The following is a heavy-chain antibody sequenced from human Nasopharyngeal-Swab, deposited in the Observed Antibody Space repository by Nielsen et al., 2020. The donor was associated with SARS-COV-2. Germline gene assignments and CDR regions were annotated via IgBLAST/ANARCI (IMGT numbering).Heavy chain of an antibody. D-gene: IGHD1-26*01. Sequence: SETLSLTCSVSGGSFNGFYWNWIRHPPGKGLEWIGDINHNERTNYNPSLRSRFTMLVDTSNNQVSLKLSSVTATDTGVYYCARAGRVGDAFTGLDVWGQGTTVTVSS. CDR1: GGSFNGFY. J-gene: IGHJ6*02. CDR2: INHNERT. V-gene: IGHV4-34*01. CDR3: ARAGRVGDAFTGLDV.